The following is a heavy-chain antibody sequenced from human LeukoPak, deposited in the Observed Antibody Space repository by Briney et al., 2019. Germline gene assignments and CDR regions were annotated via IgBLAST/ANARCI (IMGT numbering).Heavy chain of an antibody. CDR3: ARTPTSIAARSFDY. J-gene: IGHJ4*02. Sequence: GASVKVSCKASGYTFTSYGISWVRQAPGQGLEWMGWISAYNGSTNYAQKLQGRVTMTTDTSTSTAYMELRSLRSDDTAVYYCARTPTSIAARSFDYWGQGTLVTVSS. D-gene: IGHD6-6*01. V-gene: IGHV1-18*01. CDR1: GYTFTSYG. CDR2: ISAYNGST.